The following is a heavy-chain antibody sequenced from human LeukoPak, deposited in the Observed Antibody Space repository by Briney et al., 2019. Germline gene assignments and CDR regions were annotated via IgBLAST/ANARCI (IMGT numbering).Heavy chain of an antibody. V-gene: IGHV3-30*18. CDR1: GFTFSGFG. CDR3: AKDRSIAAGGTVSEIDN. J-gene: IGHJ4*02. Sequence: PGGSLRLSCAASGFTFSGFGMHWVRQAPGEGLEWVAAMSYDGNSKYHADSVKGRFTISRDNSKNTVFLQMNSLRAEDTAVYYCAKDRSIAAGGTVSEIDNWGQGTLVTVSS. D-gene: IGHD6-13*01. CDR2: MSYDGNSK.